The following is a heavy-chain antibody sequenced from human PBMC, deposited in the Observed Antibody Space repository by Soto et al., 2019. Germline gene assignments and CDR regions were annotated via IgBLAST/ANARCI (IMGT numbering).Heavy chain of an antibody. CDR2: ISDDGASI. D-gene: IGHD5-18*01. V-gene: IGHV3-48*03. J-gene: IGHJ4*02. CDR3: ARENSVQAWLHHFDH. CDR1: GLSFSSFA. Sequence: GSLRLSCEASGLSFSSFAMNWVRQAPGRGLEWVSYISDDGASIYYADSLKGRFTISRDNAKNSLSLQMNNLRAEDTAVYYCARENSVQAWLHHFDHWGLGTLVTVSS.